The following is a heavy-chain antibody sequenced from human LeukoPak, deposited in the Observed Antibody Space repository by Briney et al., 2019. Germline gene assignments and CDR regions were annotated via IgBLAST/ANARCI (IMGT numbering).Heavy chain of an antibody. CDR2: IIPILGIA. D-gene: IGHD3-22*01. CDR3: AREYSDEPYYYDSSGYQGAYFDY. CDR1: GGTFSSYA. Sequence: ASVKVSCKASGGTFSSYAISWVRQAPGQGLEWMGRIIPILGIANYAQKFQGRVTITADKSTSTAYMELSSLRSEDTAVYYCAREYSDEPYYYDSSGYQGAYFDYWGQGTLVTVSS. J-gene: IGHJ4*02. V-gene: IGHV1-69*04.